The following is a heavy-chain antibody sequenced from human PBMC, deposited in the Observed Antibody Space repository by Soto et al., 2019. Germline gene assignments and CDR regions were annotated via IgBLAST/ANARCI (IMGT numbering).Heavy chain of an antibody. V-gene: IGHV3-21*01. CDR2: ISSSSSYI. Sequence: EVQLVESGGGLVKPGGSLRLSGAASGFTFSSYSMNWVRQAPGNGLEWVSSISSSSSYIYYADSVKGRFTISRDNAENSLYLQMNSLRAEDKAVYYCARDAYYYDISGYYYWGQGTLVTVSS. D-gene: IGHD3-22*01. CDR3: ARDAYYYDISGYYY. CDR1: GFTFSSYS. J-gene: IGHJ4*02.